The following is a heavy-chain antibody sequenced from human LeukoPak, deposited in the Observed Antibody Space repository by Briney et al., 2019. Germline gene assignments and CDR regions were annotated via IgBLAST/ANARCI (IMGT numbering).Heavy chain of an antibody. Sequence: GGSLRLSCAASGFTFSDYALNWVRQAPGKGLEWVSTISGNGDRAYYADSLKGRFTISRDKSKSTLYLQMNSLRVEDTAVYYCARDGFGDYGDWYFDLWGRGTLVTVSS. CDR1: GFTFSDYA. D-gene: IGHD4-17*01. CDR2: ISGNGDRA. CDR3: ARDGFGDYGDWYFDL. J-gene: IGHJ2*01. V-gene: IGHV3-23*01.